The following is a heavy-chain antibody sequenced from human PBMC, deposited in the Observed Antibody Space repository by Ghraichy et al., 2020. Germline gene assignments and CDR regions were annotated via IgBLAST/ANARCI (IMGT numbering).Heavy chain of an antibody. CDR1: GFSFSSFW. CDR2: IKKDGSQK. Sequence: GGSLRLSCAASGFSFSSFWMSWVRQAPGKGLEWVANIKKDGSQKYYVDSVEGRFTISIDNAKNSLYLQMNSLGAEDTAVYYCGRVIGGYDVIDSWGQGTLVTVSS. V-gene: IGHV3-7*01. D-gene: IGHD5-12*01. CDR3: GRVIGGYDVIDS. J-gene: IGHJ4*02.